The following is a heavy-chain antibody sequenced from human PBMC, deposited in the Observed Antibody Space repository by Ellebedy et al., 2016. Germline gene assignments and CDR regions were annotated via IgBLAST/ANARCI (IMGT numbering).Heavy chain of an antibody. CDR1: GFTCSSYD. V-gene: IGHV3-30-3*01. CDR3: ARDVDYEATDYYYDAFDI. CDR2: ISSDGDDA. Sequence: GESLKISCAASGFTCSSYDMQWVRQAPGKGLEWVAIISSDGDDAYYADSVKGRFTISRDNSKNTVFLEMNSLRAEDTAVYYCARDVDYEATDYYYDAFDIWGQGTFVTVSS. J-gene: IGHJ3*02. D-gene: IGHD3-22*01.